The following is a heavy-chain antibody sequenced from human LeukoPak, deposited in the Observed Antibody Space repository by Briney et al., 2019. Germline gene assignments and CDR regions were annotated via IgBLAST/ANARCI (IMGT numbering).Heavy chain of an antibody. J-gene: IGHJ4*02. CDR1: GFTFSSYS. CDR2: ISSSSSTI. V-gene: IGHV3-48*01. D-gene: IGHD2-2*01. CDR3: AREPPYCSSTSCYHFDY. Sequence: GGSLRLSCAASGFTFSSYSMNWVRQAPGKGLEWVSYISSSSSTIYYADSVKGRFTISRDNAKNSLYLQMNGLRAEDTAVYYCAREPPYCSSTSCYHFDYWGQGTLVTVSS.